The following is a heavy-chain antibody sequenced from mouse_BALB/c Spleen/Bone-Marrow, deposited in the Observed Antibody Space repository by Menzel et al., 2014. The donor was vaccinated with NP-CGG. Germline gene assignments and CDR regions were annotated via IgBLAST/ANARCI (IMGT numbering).Heavy chain of an antibody. CDR2: INSNGGST. V-gene: IGHV5-6-2*01. Sequence: DVQLVESGGGLVKLGGSLKLSCAASGFTFSSYYMSWVRQTPEKRLELVAAINSNGGSTYYPDTVKGRFTISRDNAKNTLYLQMSSPKSEDTALYYCARRGWDGYFDYWGQGTTLTVSS. CDR1: GFTFSSYY. J-gene: IGHJ2*01. CDR3: ARRGWDGYFDY. D-gene: IGHD4-1*01.